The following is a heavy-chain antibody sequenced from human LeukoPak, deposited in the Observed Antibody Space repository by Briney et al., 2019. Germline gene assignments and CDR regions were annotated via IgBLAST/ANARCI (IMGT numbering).Heavy chain of an antibody. CDR3: ARDEWELLRAY. J-gene: IGHJ4*02. D-gene: IGHD1-26*01. CDR1: GFTVSSNY. V-gene: IGHV3-66*02. Sequence: QPGGSLRLSCAASGFTVSSNYMSWVRQAPGKGLEWVSVIYSGGSTYYADSVKGLFTISRDNSKNTLYLQMNSLRVEDTGVYYCARDEWELLRAYWGQGTLVTVSS. CDR2: IYSGGST.